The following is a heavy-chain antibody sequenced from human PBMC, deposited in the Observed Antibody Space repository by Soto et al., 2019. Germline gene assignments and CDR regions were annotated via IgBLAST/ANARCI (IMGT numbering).Heavy chain of an antibody. J-gene: IGHJ4*02. Sequence: SDTLSLTCEVSVEPMTGGYYWGWIRQSPGKGLEWIGSIYYGGTTYYNPSLRSRLAISIDTSKNQFSLRLSSVTAADTALYYCARGWYYFDVWGQGSLVTVSS. V-gene: IGHV4-38-2*01. D-gene: IGHD2-15*01. CDR1: VEPMTGGYY. CDR3: ARGWYYFDV. CDR2: IYYGGTT.